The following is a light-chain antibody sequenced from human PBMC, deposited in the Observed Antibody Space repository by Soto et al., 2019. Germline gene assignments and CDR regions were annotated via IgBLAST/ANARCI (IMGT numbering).Light chain of an antibody. Sequence: DIQMTQSPSTLSASVGDRVTITCRASQNINNWLAWYQQKPGKAPKLLIYRASSLENGVPSRFSGRGSGKDFIFTITNLQPDDFATYYCQQYSSDSTFGQGTKVEIK. J-gene: IGKJ1*01. CDR2: RAS. V-gene: IGKV1-5*03. CDR3: QQYSSDST. CDR1: QNINNW.